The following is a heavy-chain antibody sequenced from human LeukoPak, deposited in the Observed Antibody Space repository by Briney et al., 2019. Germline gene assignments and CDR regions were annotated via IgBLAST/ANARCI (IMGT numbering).Heavy chain of an antibody. Sequence: PSETLSLTCAVYGGSFSGYYWSWIRQPPGKGLEWIGSIYYSGSTYYNPSLKSRVTISVDTSKNQFSLKLSSVTAADTAVYYCARHHRMFFVVVVAAPFDYWGQGTLVTVSS. J-gene: IGHJ4*02. D-gene: IGHD2-15*01. CDR2: IYYSGST. V-gene: IGHV4-34*01. CDR1: GGSFSGYY. CDR3: ARHHRMFFVVVVAAPFDY.